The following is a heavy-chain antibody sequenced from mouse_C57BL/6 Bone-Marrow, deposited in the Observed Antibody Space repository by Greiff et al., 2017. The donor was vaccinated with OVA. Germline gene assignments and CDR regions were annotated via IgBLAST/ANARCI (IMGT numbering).Heavy chain of an antibody. Sequence: EVQVVESGPGLVKPSQSLSLTCSVTGYSITSGYYWNWIRQFPGNKLEWMGYISYDGSNNYNPSLKNRIPITRDTSKNQIFLKLNSVTTEDAATDNCERRREHSLWYFDGWGTGTTVTVSA. CDR1: GYSITSGYY. D-gene: IGHD6-2*01. CDR3: ERRREHSLWYFDG. J-gene: IGHJ1*03. CDR2: ISYDGSN. V-gene: IGHV3-6*01.